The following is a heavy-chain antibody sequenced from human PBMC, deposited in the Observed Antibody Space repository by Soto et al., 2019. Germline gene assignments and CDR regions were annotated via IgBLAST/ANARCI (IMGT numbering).Heavy chain of an antibody. CDR2: VYFSGST. CDR3: ARHALNNWFDP. Sequence: SETLSLTCTISGGSISSYYWSWIRQTPGKGLEWIGYVYFSGSTNYNPSLKSRVLISIDTSKNQFSLKLSSVTAADTAVYYCARHALNNWFDPWGQGTLVTVSS. V-gene: IGHV4-59*08. J-gene: IGHJ5*02. CDR1: GGSISSYY.